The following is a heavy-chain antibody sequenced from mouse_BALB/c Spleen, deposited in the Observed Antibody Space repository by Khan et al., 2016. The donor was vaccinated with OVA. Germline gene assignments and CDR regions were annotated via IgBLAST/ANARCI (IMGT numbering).Heavy chain of an antibody. CDR2: ISYSGGT. CDR3: ERGNYYGYYFDY. D-gene: IGHD1-1*01. CDR1: GYSITSGYA. Sequence: VQLKESGPGLVKPSQSLSLTCTVTGYSITSGYAWNWIRQFPGNKLEWMGYISYSGGTSYNPSLKSRISITPDTSKNQFFLQLTSLTAEDTATYYGERGNYYGYYFDYWGQGTTLTVSS. J-gene: IGHJ2*01. V-gene: IGHV3-2*02.